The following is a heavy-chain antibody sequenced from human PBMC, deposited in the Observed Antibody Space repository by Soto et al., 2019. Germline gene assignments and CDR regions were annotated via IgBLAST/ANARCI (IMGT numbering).Heavy chain of an antibody. CDR1: GCTFSSYA. CDR3: AYDFWSGYSSYYGMEV. D-gene: IGHD3-3*01. J-gene: IGHJ6*02. V-gene: IGHV1-69*13. CDR2: IIPIFGTA. Sequence: GASVKVSCKASGCTFSSYAISWVRQAPGQGLEWMGGIIPIFGTANYAQKFQGRVTITADESTSTAYMELSSLRSEDTAVYYCAYDFWSGYSSYYGMEVLGQGTTVSVS.